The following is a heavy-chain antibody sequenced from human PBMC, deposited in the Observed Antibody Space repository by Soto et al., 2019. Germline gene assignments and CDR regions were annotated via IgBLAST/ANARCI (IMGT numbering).Heavy chain of an antibody. CDR2: IIPIFGTA. D-gene: IGHD6-19*01. CDR3: ARDVSAVAGRGDFDH. J-gene: IGHJ4*02. V-gene: IGHV1-69*01. Sequence: QVQLVRSGAEVKKPGSSLKISCKASGGTFSNYATSWVRQAPGQGLEWMGGIIPIFGTANYAQKFQGRVTITADESTSTAYMELSSLRSDDTAVYYCARDVSAVAGRGDFDHWGQGTLVTVSS. CDR1: GGTFSNYA.